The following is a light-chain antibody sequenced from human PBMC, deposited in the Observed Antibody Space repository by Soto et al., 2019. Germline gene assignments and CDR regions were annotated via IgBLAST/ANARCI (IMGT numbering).Light chain of an antibody. J-gene: IGKJ1*01. CDR3: QQYNSYSGT. V-gene: IGKV1-13*02. CDR2: DAS. CDR1: QGTSSP. Sequence: AIQLTQSPSSLSASVGDRVTITCRASQGTSSPLAWYPQMPGKAPNLLICDASSLESGVPSRFSGSGSGTDFTLTISSLQPEDFAPYYCQQYNSYSGTFGQGTKVEIK.